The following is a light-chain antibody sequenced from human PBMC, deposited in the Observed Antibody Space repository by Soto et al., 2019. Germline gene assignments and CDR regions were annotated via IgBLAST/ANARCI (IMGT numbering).Light chain of an antibody. V-gene: IGLV2-23*01. CDR2: KGT. CDR1: SDDVGAYNS. Sequence: QSALAQPASVSVSPGQSITISCTGTSDDVGAYNSVSWYQQLPHKAPQVILYKGTQRPSTVSSRFSGSTSGNAASLTISGLQADDEADYFCCSSAPESTYVFGSGTKVTVL. CDR3: CSSAPESTYV. J-gene: IGLJ1*01.